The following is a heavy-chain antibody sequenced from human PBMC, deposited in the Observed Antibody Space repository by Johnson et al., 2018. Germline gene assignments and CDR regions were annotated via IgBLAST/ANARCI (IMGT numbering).Heavy chain of an antibody. D-gene: IGHD6-19*01. CDR1: GFSFSVYG. Sequence: VELVQGGGGVVQPGRSMRLSCAASGFSFSVYGMHWVRQAPGKGLEWVAVLGHDGSSPADADSVKGRVTVSRDNDKNTLFLQMDSLRAEDTAVYYCARPQLFLLRPVPGALDFWGQGTLVTVSS. CDR2: LGHDGSSP. CDR3: ARPQLFLLRPVPGALDF. V-gene: IGHV3-33*01. J-gene: IGHJ4*02.